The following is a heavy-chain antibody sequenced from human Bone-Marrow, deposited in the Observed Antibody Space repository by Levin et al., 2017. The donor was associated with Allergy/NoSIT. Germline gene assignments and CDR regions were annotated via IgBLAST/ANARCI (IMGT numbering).Heavy chain of an antibody. CDR2: INTNTGNP. CDR3: ARWGFGDRDY. J-gene: IGHJ4*02. CDR1: GYSFSSYA. V-gene: IGHV7-4-1*02. Sequence: GESLKISCMASGYSFSSYAINWVRQAPGQGLEWVGWINTNTGNPTFAPGFTGRFVFSLDASVSTAYLHISSLQTEDTAVYYCARWGFGDRDYWGQGTLVTVSS. D-gene: IGHD4-17*01.